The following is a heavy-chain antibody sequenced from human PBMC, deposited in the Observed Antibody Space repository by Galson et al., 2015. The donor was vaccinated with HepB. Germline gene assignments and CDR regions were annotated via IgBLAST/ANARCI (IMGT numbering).Heavy chain of an antibody. V-gene: IGHV3-30*18. J-gene: IGHJ6*02. CDR3: AKEQRYSESYFDAFYHNGMDA. CDR1: GFTFSNYG. CDR2: ISYDRRNQ. D-gene: IGHD1-26*01. Sequence: SLRLSCAASGFTFSNYGMHWVRQAPGKGLEWVAVISYDRRNQYYAESVKGRFTISRENSKNTVFLQMNSPRVEDTAVFYCAKEQRYSESYFDAFYHNGMDAWGQGTTVTVSS.